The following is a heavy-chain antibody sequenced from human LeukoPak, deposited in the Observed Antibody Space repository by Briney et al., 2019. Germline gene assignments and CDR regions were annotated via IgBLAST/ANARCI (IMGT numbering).Heavy chain of an antibody. CDR2: TNPSGGST. J-gene: IGHJ4*02. D-gene: IGHD6-13*01. V-gene: IGHV1-46*01. CDR1: GYTFTNYY. Sequence: ASVKVSCKASGYTFTNYYMHWVRQALGQGLEWMGITNPSGGSTTYAQKFQGRVTMTRDTSTSTVYMELSSLRSEDTAVYYCARGLFSSSWKIVLWGGAFDYWGQGTLVTVSS. CDR3: ARGLFSSSWKIVLWGGAFDY.